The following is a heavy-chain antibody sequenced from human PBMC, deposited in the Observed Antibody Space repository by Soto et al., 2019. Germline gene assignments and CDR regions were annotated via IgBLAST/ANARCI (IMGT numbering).Heavy chain of an antibody. Sequence: QVQLVQSGAEVKKPGASVKVSCKASGYTFTSYGISWVRQAPGQGFEWMGWISAYNGNTNYAQKLQGRVTMTTDTSTRTAYMERRILRSDDTAVYYWARDKPTVTTRRHWYFDLWGRGTLVTGSS. V-gene: IGHV1-18*01. J-gene: IGHJ2*01. CDR1: GYTFTSYG. D-gene: IGHD4-17*01. CDR2: ISAYNGNT. CDR3: ARDKPTVTTRRHWYFDL.